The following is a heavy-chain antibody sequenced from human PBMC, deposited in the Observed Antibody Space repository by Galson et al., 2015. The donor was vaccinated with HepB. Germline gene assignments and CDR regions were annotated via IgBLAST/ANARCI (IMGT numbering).Heavy chain of an antibody. CDR2: ISTSSNYI. CDR3: VRDPPLGTPFDY. V-gene: IGHV3-21*01. Sequence: SLRLSCAASGFTFSNCNMNWVRQAPGKGLDWVSSISTSSNYIYYADSVKGRFTISRDNAKNSLYLQMNSLRAEDTAVYYCVRDPPLGTPFDYWGQGTLVTVSS. CDR1: GFTFSNCN. J-gene: IGHJ4*02. D-gene: IGHD7-27*01.